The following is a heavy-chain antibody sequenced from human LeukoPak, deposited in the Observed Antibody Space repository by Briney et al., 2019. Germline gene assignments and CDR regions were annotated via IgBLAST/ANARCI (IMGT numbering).Heavy chain of an antibody. CDR2: ISYDGSNK. D-gene: IGHD3-10*01. CDR1: GFTFSSYG. V-gene: IGHV3-30*18. J-gene: IGHJ4*02. CDR3: AKIRNVLLWFGELFDY. Sequence: GGSLRLSCAASGFTFSSYGMHWVRQAPGKGLEWVAVISYDGSNKYYADSVKGRFTISRDNSKNTLYLQMNSLRAEDTAVYYCAKIRNVLLWFGELFDYWGQGTLVTVSS.